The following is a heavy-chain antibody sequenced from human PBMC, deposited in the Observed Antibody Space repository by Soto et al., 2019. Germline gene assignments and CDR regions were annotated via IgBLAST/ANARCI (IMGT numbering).Heavy chain of an antibody. V-gene: IGHV1-2*04. CDR2: INPNSGGT. CDR3: ARVVDSGTTWFDP. CDR1: GYTFTGYY. J-gene: IGHJ5*02. D-gene: IGHD1-7*01. Sequence: ASVKVSCKASGYTFTGYYMHWVRQAPGQWLEWMGWINPNSGGTNYAQKFQGWVTMTRDTSASTAYMELSSLRSEDTAVYYCARVVDSGTTWFDPWGQGTLVTVSS.